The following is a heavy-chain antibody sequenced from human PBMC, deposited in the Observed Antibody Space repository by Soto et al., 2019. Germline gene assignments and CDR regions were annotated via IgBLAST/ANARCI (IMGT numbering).Heavy chain of an antibody. CDR2: INWNGGST. D-gene: IGHD6-13*01. Sequence: GGSLRLSCAASGFTFDDYGMSWVRQAPGKGLEWVSGINWNGGSTGYADSVKGRFTISRDNAKNSLYLQMNSLRAEDTALYHCARGIAAAGFSPFDYWGQGTLVTVSS. J-gene: IGHJ4*02. V-gene: IGHV3-20*01. CDR1: GFTFDDYG. CDR3: ARGIAAAGFSPFDY.